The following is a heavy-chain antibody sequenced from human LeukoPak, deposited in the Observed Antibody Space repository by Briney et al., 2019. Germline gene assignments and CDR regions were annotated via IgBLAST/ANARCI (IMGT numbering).Heavy chain of an antibody. V-gene: IGHV3-21*01. J-gene: IGHJ2*01. Sequence: GGSLRLSCTASGFSIGDYAMSWVRQAPGKGLEWVSSISSSGTYIYYADSLKGRFTLSRDNTKNSLSLQMNSLGAEDTAVYYCARVGPTWYFDPWGRGTLVTVSS. CDR2: ISSSGTYI. CDR1: GFSIGDYA. CDR3: ARVGPTWYFDP.